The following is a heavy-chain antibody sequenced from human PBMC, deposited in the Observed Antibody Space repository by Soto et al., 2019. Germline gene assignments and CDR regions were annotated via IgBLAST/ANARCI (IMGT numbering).Heavy chain of an antibody. CDR3: ARVYYDYIWGCYYYYYYMDV. J-gene: IGHJ6*03. CDR1: GYTFTSYG. Sequence: QVQLVQSGAEVKKPGASVKVSCKASGYTFTSYGISWVRQAPGQGLEWMGWISAYNGNTNYAQKLQGRVTMTTDTSTSTAYMELRSLRSDDTAVYYCARVYYDYIWGCYYYYYYMDVWGKGTTVTVSS. V-gene: IGHV1-18*01. D-gene: IGHD3-16*01. CDR2: ISAYNGNT.